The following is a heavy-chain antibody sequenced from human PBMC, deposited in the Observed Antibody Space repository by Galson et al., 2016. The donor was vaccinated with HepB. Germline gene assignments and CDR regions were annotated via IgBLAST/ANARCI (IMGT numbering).Heavy chain of an antibody. Sequence: SLRFSCAASGFTFTNYGMNWLRQAPGKGLEWVAYISNDGSKRYFADSVKGRFTISRDNSKNTLFLHMSSLRAEDTAVYYCAKRDLLWFGDPNAFDVWGQGTMVTVSS. V-gene: IGHV3-30*18. J-gene: IGHJ3*01. CDR1: GFTFTNYG. D-gene: IGHD3-10*01. CDR2: ISNDGSKR. CDR3: AKRDLLWFGDPNAFDV.